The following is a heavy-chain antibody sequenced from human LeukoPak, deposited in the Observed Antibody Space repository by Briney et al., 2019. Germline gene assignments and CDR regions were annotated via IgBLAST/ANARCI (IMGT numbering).Heavy chain of an antibody. J-gene: IGHJ4*02. D-gene: IGHD3-10*01. V-gene: IGHV4-30-4*01. CDR3: ARHYGSGTYYKVLRLDS. CDR2: IYHSGST. Sequence: SQTLSLTCTVSGGSISSGDYYWSWIRQPPGKGLEWIGNIYHSGSTYYNPSLKSRVTISIDTSKNQFSLKLSSVTSADTAVYYCARHYGSGTYYKVLRLDSWGQGTLGTVSS. CDR1: GGSISSGDYY.